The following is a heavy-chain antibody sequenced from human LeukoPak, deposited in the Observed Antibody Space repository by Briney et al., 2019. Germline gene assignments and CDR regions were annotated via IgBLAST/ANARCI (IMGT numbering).Heavy chain of an antibody. CDR2: IYYSGNT. Sequence: SQTLSLTCTVSGVSISSSNSYWGWIRQPPGKGLEWIVSIYYSGNTYYNASLKSQVSISIDTSKNQFSLRLTSVTAADTAVYYCARQTGSGLFILPGGQGTLVTVSS. D-gene: IGHD3/OR15-3a*01. V-gene: IGHV4-39*01. CDR3: ARQTGSGLFILP. CDR1: GVSISSSNSY. J-gene: IGHJ4*02.